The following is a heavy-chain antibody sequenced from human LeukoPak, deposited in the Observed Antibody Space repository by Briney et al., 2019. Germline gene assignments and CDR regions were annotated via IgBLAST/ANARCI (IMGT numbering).Heavy chain of an antibody. CDR1: GGSISSYY. CDR3: AKYYYYYYYMDV. V-gene: IGHV4-59*04. CDR2: IYHSGST. J-gene: IGHJ6*03. Sequence: SETLSLTCTVSGGSISSYYWSWIRQPPGKGLEWIGSIYHSGSTYYNPSLKSRVTISVDTSKNQFSLKLSSVTAADTAVCYCAKYYYYYYYMDVWGKGTTVTVSS.